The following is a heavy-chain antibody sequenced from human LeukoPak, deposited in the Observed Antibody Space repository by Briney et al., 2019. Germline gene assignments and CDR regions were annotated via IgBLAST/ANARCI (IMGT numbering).Heavy chain of an antibody. V-gene: IGHV3-13*01. J-gene: IGHJ4*02. CDR2: IGTAGDT. CDR1: GFTFSSYD. CDR3: ARSRGGYVFDY. D-gene: IGHD5-12*01. Sequence: GGSLRLSCAASGFTFSSYDMHWVRQATGKGLEWVSAIGTAGDTYYPGSVKGRFTISRENAKNSLYLQMNSLRAGDTAVYYCARSRGGYVFDYWGQGTLVTVSS.